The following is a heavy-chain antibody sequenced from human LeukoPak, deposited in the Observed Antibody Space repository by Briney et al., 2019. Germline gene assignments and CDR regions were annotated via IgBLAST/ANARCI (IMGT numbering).Heavy chain of an antibody. CDR2: IRADYGST. Sequence: ASVKVSCKASGYTFPSFCISWVRQAPGQALEWMGWIRADYGSTNYVQKFERRVTMTTDTSTNTAYMERTSLRSDATAVYYCARLKWLRLIDYWGQGTLVAVPS. J-gene: IGHJ4*02. D-gene: IGHD5-12*01. CDR1: GYTFPSFC. CDR3: ARLKWLRLIDY. V-gene: IGHV1-18*01.